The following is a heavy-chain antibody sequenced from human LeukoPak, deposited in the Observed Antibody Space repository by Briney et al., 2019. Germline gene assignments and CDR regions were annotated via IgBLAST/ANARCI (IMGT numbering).Heavy chain of an antibody. J-gene: IGHJ3*02. CDR3: ASEVGIAVAGWAFDI. CDR2: IYSGGST. Sequence: GGSLRLSCAASGFTLSSYGMSWVRQAPGKGLEWVSVIYSGGSTYYADSVKGRFTISRDNSKNTLYLQMNSLRAEDTAVYYCASEVGIAVAGWAFDIWGQGTMVTVSS. V-gene: IGHV3-66*01. D-gene: IGHD6-19*01. CDR1: GFTLSSYG.